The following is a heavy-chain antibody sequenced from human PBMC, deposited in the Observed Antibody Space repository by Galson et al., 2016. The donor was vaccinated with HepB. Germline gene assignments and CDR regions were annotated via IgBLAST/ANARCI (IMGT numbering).Heavy chain of an antibody. V-gene: IGHV3-33*01. Sequence: SLRLSCAASGFTFSRYGIHWVRQAPGKGLEWVAVVWYDGTKKYYADSVKGRFTISRDNSKNTVFLQMNSLRAEDTAVYFCARDSGGNPEGPFDSWGQGTLVTVSS. CDR2: VWYDGTKK. CDR3: ARDSGGNPEGPFDS. J-gene: IGHJ4*02. D-gene: IGHD4-23*01. CDR1: GFTFSRYG.